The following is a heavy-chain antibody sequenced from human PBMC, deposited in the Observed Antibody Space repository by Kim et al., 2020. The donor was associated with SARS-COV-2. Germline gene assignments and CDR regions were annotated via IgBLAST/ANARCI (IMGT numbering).Heavy chain of an antibody. Sequence: NPSLKSRVPIPVHTSKTQFSLKLSSVTAADTAVYYCASYCSSTSCHIDYWGQGTLVTVSS. CDR3: ASYCSSTSCHIDY. V-gene: IGHV4-39*01. J-gene: IGHJ4*02. D-gene: IGHD2-2*02.